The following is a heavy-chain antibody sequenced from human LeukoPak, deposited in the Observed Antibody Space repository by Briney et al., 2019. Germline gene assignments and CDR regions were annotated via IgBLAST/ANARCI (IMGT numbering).Heavy chain of an antibody. CDR3: ARGYYDFWSSYFYYMDV. CDR2: IYSGGST. V-gene: IGHV3-53*01. J-gene: IGHJ6*03. CDR1: GFTVSSNY. D-gene: IGHD3-3*01. Sequence: GGSLRLSCAASGFTVSSNYMSWVRQAPGKGLEWVLVIYSGGSTYYADSVKGRFTISRDNSKNTLYLQMNSLRAEDTAVYYCARGYYDFWSSYFYYMDVWGKGTTVTVSS.